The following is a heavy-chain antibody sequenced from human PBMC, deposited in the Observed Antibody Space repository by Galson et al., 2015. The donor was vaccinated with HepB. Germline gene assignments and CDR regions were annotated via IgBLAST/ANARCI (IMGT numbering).Heavy chain of an antibody. CDR1: GFTFSSYA. Sequence: SLRLSCAASGFTFSSYAMHWVRQAPGKGLEWVAVISYDGSNKYYADSVKGRFTISRDNSKNTPYLQMNSLRAEDTAVYYCARVVRFGDLPGSFDYWGQGTLVTVSS. V-gene: IGHV3-30*04. CDR3: ARVVRFGDLPGSFDY. CDR2: ISYDGSNK. D-gene: IGHD3-10*01. J-gene: IGHJ4*02.